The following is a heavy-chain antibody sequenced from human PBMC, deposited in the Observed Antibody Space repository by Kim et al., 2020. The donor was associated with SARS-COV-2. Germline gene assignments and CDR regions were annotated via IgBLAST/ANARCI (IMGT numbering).Heavy chain of an antibody. CDR1: GGSISSYY. J-gene: IGHJ3*02. Sequence: SETLSLTCTVSGGSISSYYWSWIRQPAGKGLEWIGRIYTSGSTNYNPSLKSRVTMSVDTSKNQFSLKLSSVTAADTAVYYCARGYCSSTSCYYDAFDIWGQGTMVTVSS. CDR3: ARGYCSSTSCYYDAFDI. CDR2: IYTSGST. D-gene: IGHD2-2*01. V-gene: IGHV4-4*07.